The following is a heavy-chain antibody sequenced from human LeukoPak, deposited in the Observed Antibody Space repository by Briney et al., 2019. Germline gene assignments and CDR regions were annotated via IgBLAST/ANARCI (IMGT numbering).Heavy chain of an antibody. D-gene: IGHD5-12*01. V-gene: IGHV3-11*01. CDR1: GFIFSDYY. CDR3: ARDPGSGYEGHFDY. CDR2: ISSSGSTM. J-gene: IGHJ4*02. Sequence: PGGSLRLSCAASGFIFSDYYMSWLRQAPGKGLEWVSYISSSGSTMYYTDSVKGRFTISRDNAKDSLYLQMNSLTAKDTAVYYFARDPGSGYEGHFDYWGQGTLVTVSS.